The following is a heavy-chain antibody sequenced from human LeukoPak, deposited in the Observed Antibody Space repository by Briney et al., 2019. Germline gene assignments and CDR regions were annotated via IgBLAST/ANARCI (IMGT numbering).Heavy chain of an antibody. CDR2: FDLVNGET. CDR1: GYSLSELS. J-gene: IGHJ5*02. D-gene: IGHD4-11*01. V-gene: IGHV1-24*01. CDR3: ATVPTVITRTGDWFDP. Sequence: ASVKVSCKVSGYSLSELSIHWVRQAPERVLEWMGGFDLVNGETIYAQKFQDRVSLTKDTSTDTTYMELTSMRSEDTALYYCATVPTVITRTGDWFDPWGQGTLVTVST.